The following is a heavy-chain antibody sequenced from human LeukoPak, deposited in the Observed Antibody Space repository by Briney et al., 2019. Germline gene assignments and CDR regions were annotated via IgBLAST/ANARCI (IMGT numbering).Heavy chain of an antibody. V-gene: IGHV3-48*01. CDR3: ASWGSSARYYYYYMDV. Sequence: PGGSLRLSCAASGFTFSSYSMNWVRQAPGKGLEWVSYISSSSSTIYYADSVKGRFTISRDNAKNSLYLQMNSLRAEDTAVYYCASWGSSARYYYYYMDVWGKGTTVTVSS. J-gene: IGHJ6*03. D-gene: IGHD6-6*01. CDR2: ISSSSSTI. CDR1: GFTFSSYS.